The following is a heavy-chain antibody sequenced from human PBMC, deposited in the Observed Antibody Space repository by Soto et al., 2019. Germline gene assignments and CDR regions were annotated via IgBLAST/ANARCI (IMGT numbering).Heavy chain of an antibody. CDR1: GFTFSSYG. D-gene: IGHD2-15*01. V-gene: IGHV3-33*01. CDR3: ARDLRSGCSGGSCYSGVILTYFQH. Sequence: GGSLRLSCAASGFTFSSYGMHWVRQAPGKGLEWVAVIWYDGSNKYYADSVKGRFTISRDNSKNTLYLQMNSLRAEDTAVYYCARDLRSGCSGGSCYSGVILTYFQHWGQGTLVTVSS. CDR2: IWYDGSNK. J-gene: IGHJ1*01.